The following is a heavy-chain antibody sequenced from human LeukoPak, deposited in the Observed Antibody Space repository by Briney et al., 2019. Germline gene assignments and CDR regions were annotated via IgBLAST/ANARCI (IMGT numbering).Heavy chain of an antibody. D-gene: IGHD3-10*01. J-gene: IGHJ5*02. CDR1: GFTFSGYV. CDR3: ARGPQFSGPGWFDP. V-gene: IGHV3-21*01. CDR2: ITFSSSHI. Sequence: TGGSLRLSFAASGFTFSGYVMTWVRQAPGKGLECVSSITFSSSHIYYADSVKGRFTISRDNTKDSLYLQMNSLRAEDTAIYYCARGPQFSGPGWFDPWGQGTLVTVSS.